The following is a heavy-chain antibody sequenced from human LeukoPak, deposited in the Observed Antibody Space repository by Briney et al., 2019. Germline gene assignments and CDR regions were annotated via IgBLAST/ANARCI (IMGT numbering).Heavy chain of an antibody. CDR1: GFTVGSNY. J-gene: IGHJ3*01. Sequence: PGGSLRLSCAASGFTVGSNYMTWVRQAPGKGLEWVSVLYTGGTTYYADSVKGRFTISRDNSKNTVYLDMNSLRAEDTAVYYCARAVDIVATTPFDLWGQGTMVTVSS. CDR3: ARAVDIVATTPFDL. CDR2: LYTGGTT. D-gene: IGHD5-12*01. V-gene: IGHV3-66*01.